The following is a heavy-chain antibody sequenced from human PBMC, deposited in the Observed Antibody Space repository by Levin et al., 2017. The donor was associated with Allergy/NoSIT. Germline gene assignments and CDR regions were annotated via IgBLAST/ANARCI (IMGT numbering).Heavy chain of an antibody. CDR2: MNPNSGNT. CDR1: GYTFTSYD. Sequence: GESLKISCKASGYTFTSYDINWVRQATGQGLEWMGWMNPNSGNTGYAQKFQGRVTMTRNTSISTAYMELSSLRSEDTAVYYCARGRRTGPRLQLNYDYYMDVWGKGTTVTVSS. CDR3: ARGRRTGPRLQLNYDYYMDV. J-gene: IGHJ6*03. V-gene: IGHV1-8*01. D-gene: IGHD4-11*01.